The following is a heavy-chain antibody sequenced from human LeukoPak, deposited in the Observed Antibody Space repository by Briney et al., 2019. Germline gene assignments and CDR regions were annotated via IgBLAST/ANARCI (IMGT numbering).Heavy chain of an antibody. CDR2: IRSKAYGGTT. J-gene: IGHJ6*03. CDR1: GFTFGDYA. V-gene: IGHV3-49*04. Sequence: GGSLRLSCTASGFTFGDYAMSWVRQAPGKGLEWVGFIRSKAYGGTTEYAASVKGRFTISRDDSKSIAYLQMNSLKTEDTAVYYCTRVGYSSGWYSFYYYYYYMDVWGKGTTVTISS. CDR3: TRVGYSSGWYSFYYYYYYMDV. D-gene: IGHD6-19*01.